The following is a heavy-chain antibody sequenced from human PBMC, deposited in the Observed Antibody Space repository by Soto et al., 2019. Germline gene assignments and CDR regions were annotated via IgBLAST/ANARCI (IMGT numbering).Heavy chain of an antibody. CDR3: ARWIQGSHPFEI. V-gene: IGHV6-1*01. Sequence: SQTFSLTCAISGDSVSSNSAAWNCIRQSPSRGLEWLGRTYYRSKWYNDYAVSVKSRITINPDTYKRQFSLQLNSVNPEDTAVYYCARWIQGSHPFEIWGQGTTVTVSS. J-gene: IGHJ6*02. CDR1: GDSVSSNSAA. D-gene: IGHD5-18*01. CDR2: TYYRSKWYN.